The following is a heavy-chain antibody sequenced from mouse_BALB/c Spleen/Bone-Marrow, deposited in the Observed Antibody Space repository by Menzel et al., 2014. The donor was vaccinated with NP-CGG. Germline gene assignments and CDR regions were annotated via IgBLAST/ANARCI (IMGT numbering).Heavy chain of an antibody. CDR3: AREKYGNYYAMGY. CDR2: IWGDGTT. Sequence: QVQLQQSGPGLVAPSQSLSITCTVSGFSLTDYGMNWVRQPPGKGLEWLVMIWGDGTTDYNSALRSRLSINKDNSRSQVFLKMNSLQTDDTARYYCAREKYGNYYAMGYWGQGTSVTVSS. CDR1: GFSLTDYG. V-gene: IGHV2-6-7*01. D-gene: IGHD2-10*02. J-gene: IGHJ4*01.